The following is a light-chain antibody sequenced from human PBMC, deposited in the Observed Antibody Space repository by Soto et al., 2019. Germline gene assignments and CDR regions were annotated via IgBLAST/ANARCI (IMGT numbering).Light chain of an antibody. CDR1: QSVSASR. V-gene: IGKV3-20*01. Sequence: EVVLTQSPDNLSLSPGERATLSCRASQSVSASRLAWYQQKAGQAPRLLIYSASSRTTGTPDRFSSSGSGTDFTLTISRLEPEDFAVYYCQQYGNWPSAFGQGTKV. CDR3: QQYGNWPSA. CDR2: SAS. J-gene: IGKJ1*01.